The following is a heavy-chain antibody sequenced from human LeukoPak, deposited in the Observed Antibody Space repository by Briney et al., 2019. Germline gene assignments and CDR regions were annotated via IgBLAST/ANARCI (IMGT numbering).Heavy chain of an antibody. CDR1: DDSITSYY. CDR2: IYHSGNT. J-gene: IGHJ6*02. V-gene: IGHV4-59*01. Sequence: SETLSLTCTVSDDSITSYYWRWIRQPRGRGLEWIGYIYHSGNTNYKPSLKSRVTISVDTSKTQFSLKLSSVTAADTAVYYCARGSGSYYYYAMDVWGQGTTVTVSS. D-gene: IGHD1-26*01. CDR3: ARGSGSYYYYAMDV.